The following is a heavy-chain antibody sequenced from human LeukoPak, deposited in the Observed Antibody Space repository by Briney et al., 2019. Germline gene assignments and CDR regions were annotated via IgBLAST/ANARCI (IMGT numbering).Heavy chain of an antibody. Sequence: PSETLSLTCTVSGGSISSGGYYWSWIRQHPGKGLEWIVYIYYSGSTYYNPSLKSRVTISVDTSKNQFSLKLSSVTAADTAVYYCAREPADSSGYFLLRNDAFDIWGQGTMVTVSS. CDR2: IYYSGST. D-gene: IGHD3-22*01. CDR3: AREPADSSGYFLLRNDAFDI. V-gene: IGHV4-31*03. CDR1: GGSISSGGYY. J-gene: IGHJ3*02.